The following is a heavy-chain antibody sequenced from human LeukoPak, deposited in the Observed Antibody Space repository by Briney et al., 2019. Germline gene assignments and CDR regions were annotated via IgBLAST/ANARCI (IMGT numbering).Heavy chain of an antibody. CDR2: IWDTEIT. CDR3: ARGLVWANDGGFDI. Sequence: SETLSLTCTVSGGSIRSYIWSRVWHPPGKGLEWMGHIWDTEITDYNPYLKSRVTISLDTSKKHFYLTLRSVNPADTALYFCARGLVWANDGGFDIWGQGALVTVSS. D-gene: IGHD1-26*01. CDR1: GGSIRSYI. V-gene: IGHV4-59*01. J-gene: IGHJ3*02.